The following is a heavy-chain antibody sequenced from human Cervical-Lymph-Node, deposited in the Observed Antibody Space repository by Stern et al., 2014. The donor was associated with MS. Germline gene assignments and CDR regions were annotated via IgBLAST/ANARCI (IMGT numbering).Heavy chain of an antibody. Sequence: VQLVESGAEVKKPGSSVKGSCKASGGTLSDYAIRWVRQAPGQGLACMGGLIPMFGTAYYEQNFQGSVTLTADFSTNTAYMDLSSLTSADTAVFYCARDGDSSMLGLDVWGQGTPVPVSS. CDR2: LIPMFGTA. CDR3: ARDGDSSMLGLDV. V-gene: IGHV1-69*01. J-gene: IGHJ6*02. CDR1: GGTLSDYA. D-gene: IGHD4-17*01.